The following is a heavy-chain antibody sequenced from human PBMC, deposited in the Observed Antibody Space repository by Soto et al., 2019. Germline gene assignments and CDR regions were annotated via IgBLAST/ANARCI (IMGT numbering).Heavy chain of an antibody. CDR3: ARDGWDIVTWTNRFHY. V-gene: IGHV3-30-3*01. J-gene: IGHJ4*02. CDR1: GFTFSSYA. CDR2: ISYDGSNK. D-gene: IGHD5-12*01. Sequence: GGSLRLSCAASGFTFSSYAMHWVRQAPGKGLEWVAVISYDGSNKYYADSVKGRFTISRDNSKNTLYLQMNSLRPEDTAVYYCARDGWDIVTWTNRFHYWGQGTLVTVSS.